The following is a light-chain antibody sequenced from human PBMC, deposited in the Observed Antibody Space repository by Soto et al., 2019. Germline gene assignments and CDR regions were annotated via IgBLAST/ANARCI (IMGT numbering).Light chain of an antibody. Sequence: DIQMTQSPSTLSASVGDRVTITCRASQSISSWLAWYQQKPGKAPKLLIYKASSFESGVPSRFSGSGSGTEFTLTISRLQHDDFATYYCQQYNSYPWTFGQGTKVEIK. CDR2: KAS. J-gene: IGKJ1*01. CDR1: QSISSW. CDR3: QQYNSYPWT. V-gene: IGKV1-5*03.